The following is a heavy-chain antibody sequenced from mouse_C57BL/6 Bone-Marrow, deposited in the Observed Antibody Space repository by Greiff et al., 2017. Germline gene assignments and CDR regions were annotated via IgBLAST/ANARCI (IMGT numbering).Heavy chain of an antibody. CDR3: ARSKSHSNYDY. J-gene: IGHJ2*01. D-gene: IGHD2-5*01. Sequence: VQLQQSGAELVKPGASVKLSCTASGLNIKDYYMHWVKQRTEQGLEWIGRIDPEDGETKYAPKFQGKATITADKSSSTAYMQLSSLTSEDSAVYYCARSKSHSNYDYWGQGTTLTVSS. CDR1: GLNIKDYY. CDR2: IDPEDGET. V-gene: IGHV14-2*01.